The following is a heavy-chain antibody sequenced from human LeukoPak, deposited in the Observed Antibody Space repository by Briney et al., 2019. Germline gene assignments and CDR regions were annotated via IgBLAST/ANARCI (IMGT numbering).Heavy chain of an antibody. J-gene: IGHJ6*03. CDR3: ARSSVTADDFYYYYMDV. CDR1: GGSISSGHYY. V-gene: IGHV4-31*03. D-gene: IGHD1-20*01. Sequence: SETLSLTCTVSGGSISSGHYYWTWIHQHPGKGLEWIGYTYYRGNTYSNPSLTGRLTISVDTSKNQFSLRLSSVTAADTAVYYCARSSVTADDFYYYYMDVWGKGTTATVSS. CDR2: TYYRGNT.